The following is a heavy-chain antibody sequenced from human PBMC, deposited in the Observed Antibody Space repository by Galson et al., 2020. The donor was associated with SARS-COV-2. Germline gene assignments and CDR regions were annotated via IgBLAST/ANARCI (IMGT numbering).Heavy chain of an antibody. Sequence: TGGSLRLSCVASGFTFSSYSMTWVRQAPGKGLEWVSSIRDNDDNVYYKDSVRGRFTISRDNAKNSLYLQMNGLRAEDTAVYFCARVRAIPTRPFYYYAMDVWGQGTTVSVSS. J-gene: IGHJ6*02. CDR3: ARVRAIPTRPFYYYAMDV. D-gene: IGHD6-6*01. V-gene: IGHV3-21*01. CDR2: IRDNDDNV. CDR1: GFTFSSYS.